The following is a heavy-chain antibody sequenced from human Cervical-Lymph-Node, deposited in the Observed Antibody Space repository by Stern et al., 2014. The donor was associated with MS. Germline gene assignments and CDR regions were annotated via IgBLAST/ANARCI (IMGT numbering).Heavy chain of an antibody. CDR3: ASLNGSGSYPDY. Sequence: QVQLQESGPGLVKPSETLSLTCTVSGGSTSSTNYYWGWIRQPPGKGLEWIASISHRGSSYSIPSLKSRLTIPMDTSKNQFSLKLISVTAADTAVYYCASLNGSGSYPDYWGQGTLVIVSS. CDR2: ISHRGSS. J-gene: IGHJ4*02. CDR1: GGSTSSTNYY. V-gene: IGHV4-39*01. D-gene: IGHD3-10*01.